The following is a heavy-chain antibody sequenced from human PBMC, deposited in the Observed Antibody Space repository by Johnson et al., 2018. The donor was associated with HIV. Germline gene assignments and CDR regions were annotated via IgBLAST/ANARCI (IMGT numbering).Heavy chain of an antibody. CDR2: ISSNGGST. CDR3: AREVRLGYCSGGSCYGEALDI. V-gene: IGHV3-64*01. J-gene: IGHJ3*02. CDR1: RFTFSSYA. Sequence: VQLVESGGGLVQPGGSLRLSCAASRFTFSSYAMHWVRQAPGRGLEYVSAISSNGGSTYYANSVKGRFTISRDNSKNTLYLQMGSLRAEDMAVYYCAREVRLGYCSGGSCYGEALDIWGQGTMVTVSS. D-gene: IGHD2-15*01.